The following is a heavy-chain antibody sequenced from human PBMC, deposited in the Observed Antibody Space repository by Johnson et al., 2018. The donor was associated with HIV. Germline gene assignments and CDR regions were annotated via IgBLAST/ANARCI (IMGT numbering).Heavy chain of an antibody. Sequence: VKLVESGGGLVQPGGSLRLSCAASGFTVSSNYMSWVRQAPGKGLEWVSGISWNSGSKGYADSVKGRFTFSRDNSKNTLYLQMNSLRAEDTAVYYCAKEGGMATSSFDIWGQGTMVTVSS. J-gene: IGHJ3*02. V-gene: IGHV3-66*02. D-gene: IGHD5-24*01. CDR1: GFTVSSNY. CDR3: AKEGGMATSSFDI. CDR2: SWNSGSK.